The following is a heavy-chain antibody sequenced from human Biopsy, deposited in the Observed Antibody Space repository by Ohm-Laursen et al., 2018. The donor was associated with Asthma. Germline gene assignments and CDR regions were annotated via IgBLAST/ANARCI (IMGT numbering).Heavy chain of an antibody. CDR3: ARHWNWGSFFDY. J-gene: IGHJ4*02. CDR1: GGSMSSSSYS. Sequence: PPGTLSLTCTVSGGSMSSSSYSWGWIRQPPGKGLEWIGSISYTGNTDIPSIRSRVTLSVDTSKNNFSLKLTSVTAADTAVFYCARHWNWGSFFDYWGQGMLVTVSS. D-gene: IGHD7-27*01. CDR2: ISYTGNT. V-gene: IGHV4-39*01.